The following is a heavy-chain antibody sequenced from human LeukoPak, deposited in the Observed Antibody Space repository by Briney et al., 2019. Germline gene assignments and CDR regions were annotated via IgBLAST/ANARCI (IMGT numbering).Heavy chain of an antibody. CDR3: ARMGYCTRATCGGAFDF. CDR2: INTNTENP. V-gene: IGHV7-4-1*02. Sequence: ASVKVSCKASGYTFTSYAMNWVRQAPGQGLEWMGWINTNTENPAYAQGFTGRFVFSVDISVSTAYLQINSLKAEDTAVYYCARMGYCTRATCGGAFDFWGRGTLVTVSS. D-gene: IGHD2-8*01. CDR1: GYTFTSYA. J-gene: IGHJ4*02.